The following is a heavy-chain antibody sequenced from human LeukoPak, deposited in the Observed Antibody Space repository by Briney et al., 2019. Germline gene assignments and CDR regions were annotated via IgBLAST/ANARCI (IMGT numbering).Heavy chain of an antibody. J-gene: IGHJ3*02. Sequence: GGSLRLSCGAPGFTFSGYSMNWVRPAPGKGLEWVSYISSTSSIISYVDSVRGRFTISRDNAKNSLYLQMNSLRDEDTAVYYCVRESSYAFNIWGQGTMVTVSS. CDR1: GFTFSGYS. CDR2: ISSTSSII. CDR3: VRESSYAFNI. V-gene: IGHV3-48*02.